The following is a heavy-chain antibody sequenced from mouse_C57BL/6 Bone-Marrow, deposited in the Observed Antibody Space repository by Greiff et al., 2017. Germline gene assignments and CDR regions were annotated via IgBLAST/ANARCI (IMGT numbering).Heavy chain of an antibody. CDR1: GFNIKDDY. Sequence: EVQLQQSGAELVRPGASVKLSCTASGFNIKDDYMHWVKQRPEQGLEWIGWIDPGNGDTEYASKFQGKATITADTSSNTAYLQLSSLTSEDTAVYYCTTIYYGNCRAMDYWGQGTSVTVSS. CDR3: TTIYYGNCRAMDY. D-gene: IGHD2-1*01. CDR2: IDPGNGDT. V-gene: IGHV14-4*01. J-gene: IGHJ4*01.